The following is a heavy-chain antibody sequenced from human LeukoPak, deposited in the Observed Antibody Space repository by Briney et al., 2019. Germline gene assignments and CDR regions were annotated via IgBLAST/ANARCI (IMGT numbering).Heavy chain of an antibody. CDR2: IKSKTDGGTT. CDR3: AKVRVKGWVVPAARDY. V-gene: IGHV3-15*01. CDR1: GFTFSNAW. Sequence: GGSLRLSCAASGFTFSNAWMSWVRQAPGKGLEWVGRIKSKTDGGTTDYAAPVKGRFTISRDDSKNTLYLQMNSLKTEDTAVYYCAKVRVKGWVVPAARDYWGQGALVTVSS. J-gene: IGHJ4*02. D-gene: IGHD2-2*01.